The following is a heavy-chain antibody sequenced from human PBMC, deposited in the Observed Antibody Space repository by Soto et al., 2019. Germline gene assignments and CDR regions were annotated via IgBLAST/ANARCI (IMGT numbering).Heavy chain of an antibody. J-gene: IGHJ4*02. Sequence: EVQLLESGGGLVQPGGSRRLSCAASGFTFSSYAMSWVRQAPGKGLEWVSAISGGGGSTYSADSVKGRFTISRDNSKNTLYLQMNSLRAEDTAVYYCAVQRALPDYFDYWGQGTLVPVSS. CDR2: ISGGGGST. CDR3: AVQRALPDYFDY. D-gene: IGHD5-18*01. CDR1: GFTFSSYA. V-gene: IGHV3-23*01.